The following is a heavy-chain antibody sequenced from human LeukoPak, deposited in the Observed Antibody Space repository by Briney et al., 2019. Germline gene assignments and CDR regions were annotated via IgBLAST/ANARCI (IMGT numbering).Heavy chain of an antibody. Sequence: GASVKVSCKASGYTFTSYAMHWVRQAPGQRLEWMGWINAGNGNTKYSQEFQGRVTITRDTSASTAYMELSSLRSEDMAAYYCARESDSSGYGYYFDYWDQGTLVTVSS. CDR2: INAGNGNT. V-gene: IGHV1-3*03. D-gene: IGHD3-22*01. CDR1: GYTFTSYA. CDR3: ARESDSSGYGYYFDY. J-gene: IGHJ4*02.